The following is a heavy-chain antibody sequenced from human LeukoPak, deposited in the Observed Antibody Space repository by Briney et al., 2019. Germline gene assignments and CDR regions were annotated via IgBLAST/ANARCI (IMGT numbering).Heavy chain of an antibody. D-gene: IGHD6-19*01. J-gene: IGHJ4*02. CDR1: GFIFSNYA. V-gene: IGHV3-23*01. CDR2: ISSRGDST. CDR3: VKGPRPDITVAHTVEN. Sequence: GGSLILSCAASGFIFSNYAMSWVRQVPGRGLEWVSTISSRGDSTYDADSVKGRFTISRDNSKNSLYLQMNTARAEDTAVYYCVKGPRPDITVAHTVENWGQGTLVTVSS.